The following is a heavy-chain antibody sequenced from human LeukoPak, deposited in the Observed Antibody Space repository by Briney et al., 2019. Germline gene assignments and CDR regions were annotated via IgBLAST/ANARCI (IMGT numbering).Heavy chain of an antibody. J-gene: IGHJ4*02. CDR2: IYSGGST. CDR1: GFTVSSNY. V-gene: IGHV3-66*01. D-gene: IGHD3-22*01. CDR3: AKDWAYSSGYYYFDY. Sequence: PGGSLRLSCAASGFTVSSNYMSWVRQAPGKGLEWVSAIYSGGSTYYADSVKGRFTISRDNSNNTLYLQMNSLRAEDTAVYYCAKDWAYSSGYYYFDYWGQGTLVTVSS.